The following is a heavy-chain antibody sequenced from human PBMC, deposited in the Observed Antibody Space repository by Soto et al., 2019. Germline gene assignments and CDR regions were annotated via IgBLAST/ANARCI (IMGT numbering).Heavy chain of an antibody. J-gene: IGHJ5*01. CDR1: GDSVSSSSVT. D-gene: IGHD1-26*01. V-gene: IGHV6-1*01. CDR3: VRLIGNSWLDF. CDR2: TYYRSKWYN. Sequence: SQTLTLTCAMSGDSVSSSSVTWNWIRQSPSRGLEWLGRTYYRSKWYNDYAESVKSRITINPDTSKNQFSLHLNSVTPEDTAVYYCVRLIGNSWLDFWGQGTLVTVSS.